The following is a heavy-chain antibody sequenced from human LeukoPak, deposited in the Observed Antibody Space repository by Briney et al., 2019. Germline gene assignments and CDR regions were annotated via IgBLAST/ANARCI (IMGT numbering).Heavy chain of an antibody. CDR1: GFTFSDYY. CDR2: ISSSGSTI. CDR3: ARDRATVANDY. J-gene: IGHJ4*02. V-gene: IGHV3-11*01. D-gene: IGHD4-17*01. Sequence: GGSLRLSCAASGFTFSDYYMSWIRPAPGKGLEWVPYISSSGSTIYYADSVKGRFTISRDNAKNSLYLQMNSLRAEDTAVYYCARDRATVANDYGGQGTLVTVSS.